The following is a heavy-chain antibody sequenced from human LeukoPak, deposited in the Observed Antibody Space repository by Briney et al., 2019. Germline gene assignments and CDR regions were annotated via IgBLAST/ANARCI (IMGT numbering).Heavy chain of an antibody. CDR1: GFTLSDYY. V-gene: IGHV3-11*04. Sequence: PGGSLRLSCAASGFTLSDYYMSWIRQAPGKGLEWVSYISSSGSTIYYADSVKGRFTISRDNAKNSLYLQMNNLRVEDTAVYYCARDQPIGYNYGYPFDNWGQGALVTVSS. CDR2: ISSSGSTI. D-gene: IGHD5-18*01. J-gene: IGHJ4*02. CDR3: ARDQPIGYNYGYPFDN.